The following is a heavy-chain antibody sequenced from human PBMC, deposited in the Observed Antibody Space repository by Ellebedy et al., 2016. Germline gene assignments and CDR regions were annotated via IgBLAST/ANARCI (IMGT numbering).Heavy chain of an antibody. CDR1: GYSFTSYW. D-gene: IGHD2-2*01. Sequence: GESLKISXKGSGYSFTSYWIGWVRQMPGKGLEWMGIIYPGDSDTRYSPSFQGQVTISADKSISTAYLQWSSLKASDTAMYYCARHKSSTSLPEYDAFDIWGQGTMVTVSS. CDR3: ARHKSSTSLPEYDAFDI. J-gene: IGHJ3*02. V-gene: IGHV5-51*01. CDR2: IYPGDSDT.